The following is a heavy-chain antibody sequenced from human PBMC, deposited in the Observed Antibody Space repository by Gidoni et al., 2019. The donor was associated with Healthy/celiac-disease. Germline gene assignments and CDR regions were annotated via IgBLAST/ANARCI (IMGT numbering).Heavy chain of an antibody. Sequence: EVQLVESGGGLVKPGWSLRLSCAASGFTFSSYSMNWVRQAPGKGLEWVSSISSSSSYIYYADSVKGRFTISRDNAKNSLYLQMNSLRAEDTAVYYCARPDYGDYVFGYWGQGTLVTVSS. CDR1: GFTFSSYS. D-gene: IGHD4-17*01. CDR3: ARPDYGDYVFGY. V-gene: IGHV3-21*01. J-gene: IGHJ4*02. CDR2: ISSSSSYI.